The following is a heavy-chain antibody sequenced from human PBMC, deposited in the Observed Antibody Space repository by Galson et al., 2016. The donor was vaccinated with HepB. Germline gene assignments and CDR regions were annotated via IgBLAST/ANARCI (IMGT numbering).Heavy chain of an antibody. Sequence: SLRLSCAASGVTVSSNYMTWIRQAPGKGLEWVSVIFSGGYTYYSDSVRGRFTTSRDNSKNMVYLQMNGLRVEDTAKYYCAKLRDGYDWGAFDIWGLGTTASVSS. V-gene: IGHV3-53*01. CDR1: GVTVSSNY. D-gene: IGHD3-16*01. J-gene: IGHJ6*02. CDR3: AKLRDGYDWGAFDI. CDR2: IFSGGYT.